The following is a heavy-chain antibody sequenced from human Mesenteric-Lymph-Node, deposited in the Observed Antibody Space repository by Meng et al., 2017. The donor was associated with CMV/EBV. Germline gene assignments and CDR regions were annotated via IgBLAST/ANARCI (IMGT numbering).Heavy chain of an antibody. D-gene: IGHD2-8*01. CDR3: ARVMLPYYYYYGMDV. CDR2: IIPIFGTA. V-gene: IGHV1-69*05. J-gene: IGHJ6*02. CDR1: GYTFTGYY. Sequence: SVKVSCKASGYTFTGYYMHWVRQAPGQGLEWMGGIIPIFGTANYAQKFQGRVTITTDESTSTAYMELSSLRSEDTAVYYCARVMLPYYYYYGMDVWGQGTTVTVSS.